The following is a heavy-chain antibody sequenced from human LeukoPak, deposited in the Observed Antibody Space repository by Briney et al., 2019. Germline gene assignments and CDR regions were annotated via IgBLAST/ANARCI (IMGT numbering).Heavy chain of an antibody. D-gene: IGHD3-22*01. V-gene: IGHV4-39*07. J-gene: IGHJ4*02. CDR1: GGSISSSSYY. CDR2: IYYSGIT. Sequence: SETLSLXCTVSGGSISSSSYYWGWIRQPPGKGLEWIGSIYYSGITNYNPSLKSRVTISVDTSKNQFSLKLSSVTAADTAVYYCARINRQYYDSSGYYSYYFDYWGQGTLVTVSS. CDR3: ARINRQYYDSSGYYSYYFDY.